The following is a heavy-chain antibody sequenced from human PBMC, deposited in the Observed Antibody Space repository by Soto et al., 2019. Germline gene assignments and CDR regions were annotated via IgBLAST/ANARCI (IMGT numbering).Heavy chain of an antibody. D-gene: IGHD4-4*01. CDR3: AKDTEDYDYSNYNDEYYGMDV. CDR1: GFTFSSYG. V-gene: IGHV3-30*18. J-gene: IGHJ6*02. Sequence: GGSLRLSCAASGFTFSSYGMHWVRQAPGKGLEWVAVISYDGSNKYYADSVKGRFTISRDNSKNTLYLQMNSLRAEDTAVYYCAKDTEDYDYSNYNDEYYGMDVWGQGTTVTVSS. CDR2: ISYDGSNK.